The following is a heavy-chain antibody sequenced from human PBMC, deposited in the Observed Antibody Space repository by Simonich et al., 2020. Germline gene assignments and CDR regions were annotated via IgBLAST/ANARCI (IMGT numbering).Heavy chain of an antibody. CDR1: GSAINSGYY. CDR2: IYHSGIT. D-gene: IGHD5-18*01. J-gene: IGHJ4*02. V-gene: IGHV4-38-2*02. Sequence: QVQLQESGPGLVKPSETLSLICPVSGSAINSGYYWGWIRQPTGKGLDCMGSIYHSGITYYNPSLKSRVTISADTSKNQFSLKLTSMTAADTAVYYCARVLSRTSMVYDCWGQGTLVTVSS. CDR3: ARVLSRTSMVYDC.